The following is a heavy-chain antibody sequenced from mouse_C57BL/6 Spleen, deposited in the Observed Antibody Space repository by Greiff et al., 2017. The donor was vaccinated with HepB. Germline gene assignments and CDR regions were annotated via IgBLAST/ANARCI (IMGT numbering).Heavy chain of an antibody. Sequence: EVQLVESGPELVKPGASVKIPCKASGYTFTDYNMDWVKQSHGKSLEWIGDINPNNGGTIYNQKFKGKATLTVDKSSSTAYMELRSLTSEDTAVYYCARFSANWENWFAYWGQGTLVTVSA. CDR3: ARFSANWENWFAY. J-gene: IGHJ3*01. D-gene: IGHD4-1*01. V-gene: IGHV1-18*01. CDR2: INPNNGGT. CDR1: GYTFTDYN.